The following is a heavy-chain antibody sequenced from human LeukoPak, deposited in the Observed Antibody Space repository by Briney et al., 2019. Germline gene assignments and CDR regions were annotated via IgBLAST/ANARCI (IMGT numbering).Heavy chain of an antibody. Sequence: SLRLSCAASGITFTNYAMSWVRQAPGKGLEWVSGISDSGDGTYYADSVKGRFTISIDNSKNTLYLQMNSLRAEDTAVCYCANARWFLDSWGQGTLVTVSS. V-gene: IGHV3-23*01. D-gene: IGHD4-23*01. CDR3: ANARWFLDS. CDR1: GITFTNYA. CDR2: ISDSGDGT. J-gene: IGHJ4*02.